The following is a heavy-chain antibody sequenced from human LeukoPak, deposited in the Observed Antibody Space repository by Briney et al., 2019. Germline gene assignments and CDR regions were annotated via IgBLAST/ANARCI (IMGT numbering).Heavy chain of an antibody. J-gene: IGHJ4*02. CDR2: VNPYSGDT. Sequence: ASVKVSCRASGYTFTDYYIHWVRQAPGQGLEWMGWVNPYSGDTNYAQKFQGAVTMTRVTSISTAYMELSRLTSDDTAVYYCARLSGSGTWDGNELDYWGQGTLVTVSS. CDR1: GYTFTDYY. V-gene: IGHV1-2*02. D-gene: IGHD3-10*01. CDR3: ARLSGSGTWDGNELDY.